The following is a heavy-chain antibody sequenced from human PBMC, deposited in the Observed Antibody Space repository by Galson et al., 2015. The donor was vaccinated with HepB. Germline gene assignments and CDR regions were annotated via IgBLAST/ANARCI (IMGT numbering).Heavy chain of an antibody. V-gene: IGHV1-18*04. CDR1: GYTFTSYC. CDR2: ISAYNGNT. Sequence: SVKVSCKASGYTFTSYCISWVRQAPGQGLEWMGWISAYNGNTNYAQKLQGRVTMTTDTSTSTAYMELRSLRSDDTAVYYCARDRPIKLTGVNWFDPWGQGTLVTVSS. J-gene: IGHJ5*02. CDR3: ARDRPIKLTGVNWFDP. D-gene: IGHD1-1*01.